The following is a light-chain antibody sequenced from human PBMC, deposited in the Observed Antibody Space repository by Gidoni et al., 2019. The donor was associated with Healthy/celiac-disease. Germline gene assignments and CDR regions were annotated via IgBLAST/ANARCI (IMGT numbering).Light chain of an antibody. CDR3: LQDYNYPWT. Sequence: AIQLTPSPSSLSASVGDRVTITCRASQGIRNDLGWYQQKPGKAPKLLIYDASSLQSGVPSRFSGSGSGTEITFTISSLQPEDFATYYCLQDYNYPWTFGQGTKVEIK. J-gene: IGKJ1*01. V-gene: IGKV1-6*01. CDR1: QGIRND. CDR2: DAS.